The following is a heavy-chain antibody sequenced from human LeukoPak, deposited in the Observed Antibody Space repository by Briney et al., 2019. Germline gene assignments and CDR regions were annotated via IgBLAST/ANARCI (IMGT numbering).Heavy chain of an antibody. D-gene: IGHD2-21*02. CDR2: IYYSGST. J-gene: IGHJ5*02. V-gene: IGHV4-59*08. CDR1: GGSISSYY. Sequence: SETLSLTCTVSGGSISSYYWSWIRQPPGKGLEWIGYIYYSGSTNYNPSLKSRVTISVGTSKNQFSLKLSSVTAADTAVYYCARLSAVVTTYNWFDPWGQGTLVTVSS. CDR3: ARLSAVVTTYNWFDP.